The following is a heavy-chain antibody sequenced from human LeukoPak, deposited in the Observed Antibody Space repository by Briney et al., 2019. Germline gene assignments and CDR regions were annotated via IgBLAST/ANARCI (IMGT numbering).Heavy chain of an antibody. CDR3: ARVGDYDFWRDDAFDI. CDR1: GFTFSDYY. J-gene: IGHJ3*02. CDR2: ISSSGSTI. V-gene: IGHV3-11*04. D-gene: IGHD3-3*01. Sequence: PGGSLRLSCAASGFTFSDYYMSWIRQAPGKGLEWVSYISSSGSTIYYADSVKGRFTISRDNAKNSLYLQMNSLRAEDTAVHYCARVGDYDFWRDDAFDIWGQGTMVTVSS.